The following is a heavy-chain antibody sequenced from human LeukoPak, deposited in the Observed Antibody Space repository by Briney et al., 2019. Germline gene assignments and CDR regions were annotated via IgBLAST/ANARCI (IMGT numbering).Heavy chain of an antibody. J-gene: IGHJ4*02. V-gene: IGHV3-48*03. CDR2: ISSSGSTI. D-gene: IGHD5-18*01. Sequence: GGSLRLSCAASGFTFSSYEMHWVRQAPGKGLDWVSYISSSGSTIYYADSVKGRFTISRDNAKNSLYLQMNSLRAEDTAVYYCARRASTERGHSYGLDYWGQGTLVTVSS. CDR1: GFTFSSYE. CDR3: ARRASTERGHSYGLDY.